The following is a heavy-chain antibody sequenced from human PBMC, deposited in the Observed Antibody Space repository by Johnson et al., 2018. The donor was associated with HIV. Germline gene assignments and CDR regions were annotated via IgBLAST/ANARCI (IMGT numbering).Heavy chain of an antibody. CDR1: GFTFDDYA. J-gene: IGHJ3*02. CDR3: TTDLGYYDMYAFDI. CDR2: ISWNSGSI. V-gene: IGHV3-9*01. D-gene: IGHD3-22*01. Sequence: VQLVESGGGVVQPGRSLRLSCAASGFTFDDYAMHWVRQAPGKGLEWVSGISWNSGSIGYADSVKGRFTISRDNAKNSLYLQMNSLRAEDTAVYYCTTDLGYYDMYAFDIWGQGTLVTVSS.